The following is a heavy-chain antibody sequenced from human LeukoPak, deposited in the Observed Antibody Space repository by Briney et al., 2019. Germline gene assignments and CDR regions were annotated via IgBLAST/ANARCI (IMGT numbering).Heavy chain of an antibody. CDR3: AKGEAYSSSSYYFDY. CDR1: GFTFSSYW. J-gene: IGHJ4*02. V-gene: IGHV3-7*01. CDR2: IKEDGSEK. Sequence: GGSLRLSCAASGFTFSSYWMSWVRQAPGKGLEWVANIKEDGSEKYYVDSMKGRFTISRDNAKNSLYLQMNSLRAEDTAVYYCAKGEAYSSSSYYFDYWGQGTLVTVSS. D-gene: IGHD6-6*01.